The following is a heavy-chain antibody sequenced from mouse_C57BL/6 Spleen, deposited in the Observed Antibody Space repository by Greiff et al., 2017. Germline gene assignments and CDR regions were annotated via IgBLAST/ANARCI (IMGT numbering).Heavy chain of an antibody. Sequence: QVQLQQSGPELVKPGASVKISCKASGYAFSSSWMNWVKQRPGKGLEWIGRIYPGDGDTNYNGKFKGKATRTADKSSSTAYMQLSSLTSEDSAVYFCARSRTTVVATDYWGQGTTLTVSS. CDR3: ARSRTTVVATDY. J-gene: IGHJ2*01. CDR2: IYPGDGDT. V-gene: IGHV1-82*01. CDR1: GYAFSSSW. D-gene: IGHD1-1*01.